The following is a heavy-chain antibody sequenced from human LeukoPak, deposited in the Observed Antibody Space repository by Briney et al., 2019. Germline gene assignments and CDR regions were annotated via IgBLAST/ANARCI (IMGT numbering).Heavy chain of an antibody. CDR1: GFTLSSYG. V-gene: IGHV3-48*03. CDR2: ISSSGSTI. D-gene: IGHD3-10*02. J-gene: IGHJ6*04. CDR3: AELGITMIGGV. Sequence: GGSLRLSCTASGFTLSSYGMHWVRQAPGKGLEWVSYISSSGSTIYYADSVKGRFTISRDNAKNSLYLQMNSLRAEDTAVYYCAELGITMIGGVWGKGTTVTISS.